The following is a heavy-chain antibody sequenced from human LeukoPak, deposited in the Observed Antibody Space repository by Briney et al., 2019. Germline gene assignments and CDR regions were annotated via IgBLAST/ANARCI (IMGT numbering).Heavy chain of an antibody. D-gene: IGHD6-13*01. Sequence: SETLSLTCTVSGGSISSYYWSWIRQPPGKGLEWLGYIYYSGGTNYNPSLKSRVTISVDTSKNQFSLKLSSVTAADTAVYYCARSSSWYIIWFDPWGQGTLVTVSS. CDR1: GGSISSYY. J-gene: IGHJ5*02. CDR3: ARSSSWYIIWFDP. V-gene: IGHV4-59*12. CDR2: IYYSGGT.